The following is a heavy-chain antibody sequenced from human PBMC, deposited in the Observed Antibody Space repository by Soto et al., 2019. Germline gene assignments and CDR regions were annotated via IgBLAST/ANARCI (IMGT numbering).Heavy chain of an antibody. CDR1: GYTFINYG. CDR2: INTYSGNT. J-gene: IGHJ5*02. CDR3: ARGVGSGTYYNQYNWFDP. V-gene: IGHV1-18*01. D-gene: IGHD3-10*01. Sequence: GASVKGSCKASGYTFINYGISWVRQAPGQGLEWMGWINTYSGNTNHAQKLQGRVTMTTDTSTSTAYMELRSLRSDDTAVYYCARGVGSGTYYNQYNWFDPWGQGTLVTVSS.